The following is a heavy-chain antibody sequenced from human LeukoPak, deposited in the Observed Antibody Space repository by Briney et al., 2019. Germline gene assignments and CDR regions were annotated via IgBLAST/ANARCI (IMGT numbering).Heavy chain of an antibody. D-gene: IGHD2-2*01. CDR2: IHTSGTT. J-gene: IGHJ5*02. Sequence: SETLSLTCTVSGGSISSDSYYWSWIRQPAGKGPEWIGRIHTSGTTSYNPSLKSRVTISVDTSKNHFSLKLSSVTAADTAVYYCARDGKYCTSTTCYGWFAPWGQGALVTVSS. CDR3: ARDGKYCTSTTCYGWFAP. V-gene: IGHV4-61*02. CDR1: GGSISSDSYY.